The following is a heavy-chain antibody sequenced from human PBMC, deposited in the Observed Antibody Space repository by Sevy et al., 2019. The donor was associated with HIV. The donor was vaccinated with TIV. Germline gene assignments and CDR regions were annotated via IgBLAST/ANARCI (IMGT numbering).Heavy chain of an antibody. CDR3: TTEGIVLAYGMDV. D-gene: IGHD2-2*01. Sequence: GGSLRLSCAASGFTFSNAWMNWVRQAPGKGLEWVGRIKSKTDGGTTDYAAPVKGRFTISRDDSKNTLYLQMNSLKTEDTAVYYYTTEGIVLAYGMDVWGQGTTVTVSS. CDR2: IKSKTDGGTT. J-gene: IGHJ6*02. CDR1: GFTFSNAW. V-gene: IGHV3-15*07.